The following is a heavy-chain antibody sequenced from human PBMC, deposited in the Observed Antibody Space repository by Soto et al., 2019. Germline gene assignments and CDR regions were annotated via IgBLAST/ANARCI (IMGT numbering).Heavy chain of an antibody. J-gene: IGHJ2*01. CDR3: ARATVTTSWYFDL. CDR2: ISSSSSYI. V-gene: IGHV3-21*01. D-gene: IGHD4-17*01. Sequence: ESGGGLVKPGGSLRLSCAASGFTFSSYSMNWVRQAPGKGLEWVSSISSSSSYIYYADSVKGRFTISRDNAKNSLYLQMNSLRAEDTAVYYCARATVTTSWYFDLWGRGTLVTVSS. CDR1: GFTFSSYS.